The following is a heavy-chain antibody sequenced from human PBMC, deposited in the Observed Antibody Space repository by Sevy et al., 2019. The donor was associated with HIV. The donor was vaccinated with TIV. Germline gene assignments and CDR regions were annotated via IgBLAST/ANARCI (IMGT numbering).Heavy chain of an antibody. CDR1: GFNFSSYA. V-gene: IGHV3-30*18. Sequence: GGSLRLSCAASGFNFSSYAMHWVRQAPGKGLEWVAVISYAGSSKYYGDSVNGRFTISRDNSKNTLFLQIDSLRAEDTAVYYCAKESGSYYDFWSGHDAFDIWGQGTMVTVSS. J-gene: IGHJ3*02. D-gene: IGHD3-3*01. CDR3: AKESGSYYDFWSGHDAFDI. CDR2: ISYAGSSK.